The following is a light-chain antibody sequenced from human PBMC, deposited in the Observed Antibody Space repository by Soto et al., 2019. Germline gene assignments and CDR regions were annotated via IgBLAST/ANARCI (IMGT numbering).Light chain of an antibody. V-gene: IGKV3-15*01. Sequence: EIVMTQSPATLSVSPGETATLSCRASQSVSNNVAWYQQKPGQAPRLLILGASTRATGIPARFSGSGSGTDFTLTITRLEPEDFAVYYCQRFGTSPPWTFGQGTKVDIK. CDR2: GAS. J-gene: IGKJ1*01. CDR3: QRFGTSPPWT. CDR1: QSVSNN.